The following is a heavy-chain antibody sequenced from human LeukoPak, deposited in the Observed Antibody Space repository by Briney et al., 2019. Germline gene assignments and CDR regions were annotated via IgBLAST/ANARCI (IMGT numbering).Heavy chain of an antibody. V-gene: IGHV4-59*08. CDR2: IYYSGST. D-gene: IGHD2-21*01. Sequence: PSETLSLTCTVSGGSISSYYWSWIRQPPGKGLEWIGYIYYSGSTNYNPSLKSRVTISVDTPTNQFSLKLSSVTAADTAVYYCARIPLRSHFDYWGQGTLVTVSS. CDR3: ARIPLRSHFDY. J-gene: IGHJ4*02. CDR1: GGSISSYY.